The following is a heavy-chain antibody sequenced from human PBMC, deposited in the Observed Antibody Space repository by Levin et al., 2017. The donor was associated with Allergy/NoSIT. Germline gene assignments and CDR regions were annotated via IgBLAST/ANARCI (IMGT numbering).Heavy chain of an antibody. V-gene: IGHV4-39*02. D-gene: IGHD1-7*01. J-gene: IGHJ5*02. CDR3: GREMELQGRGNWFYP. CDR1: GDSISSKPLY. CDR2: TYYSGATS. Sequence: SETLSLTCTVSGDSISSKPLYWGWIRQSPGKGLEWIGNTYYSGATSHYNPSLKRRVTISVDTSKNQFSLSLTSVTAADTAVYYCGREMELQGRGNWFYPWGQGILVTVSS.